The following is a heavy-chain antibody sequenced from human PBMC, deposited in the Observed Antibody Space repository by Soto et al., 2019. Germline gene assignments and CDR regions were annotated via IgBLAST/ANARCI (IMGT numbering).Heavy chain of an antibody. CDR1: GFIFSSHW. Sequence: GGSLRLSCAASGFIFSSHWMHWVRQAPGKGLVGVSHIGPDGSNIWEADSVQGRFIISRDKARNRLYLQMNSLRDEDTAIYYCVRDNNWSFDYWGQGILVTVSS. D-gene: IGHD1-1*01. J-gene: IGHJ4*02. V-gene: IGHV3-74*01. CDR3: VRDNNWSFDY. CDR2: IGPDGSNI.